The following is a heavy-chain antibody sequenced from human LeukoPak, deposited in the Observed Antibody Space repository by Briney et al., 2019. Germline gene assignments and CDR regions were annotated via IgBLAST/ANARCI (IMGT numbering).Heavy chain of an antibody. V-gene: IGHV1-8*01. J-gene: IGHJ4*02. Sequence: GASVKVSCKASGYTFTSYDINWVRQATGQGLEWMGWMNPNSGNTGYAQKFQGRVTLTRDTSTSTVYMDLSSLRSEDTAIYYCARRGGCISTSCNLDYWGQGTLVTVSS. CDR3: ARRGGCISTSCNLDY. CDR1: GYTFTSYD. D-gene: IGHD2-2*01. CDR2: MNPNSGNT.